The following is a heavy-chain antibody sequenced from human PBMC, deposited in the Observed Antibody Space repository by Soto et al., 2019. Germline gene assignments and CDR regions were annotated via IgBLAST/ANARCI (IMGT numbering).Heavy chain of an antibody. CDR3: ARGTVVTHYY. D-gene: IGHD2-15*01. CDR2: INAGNGNT. V-gene: IGHV1-3*05. J-gene: IGHJ4*02. CDR1: GYTFTSYA. Sequence: HVQLVHSGAEEKKPGASVKVSCKASGYTFTSYAMHWVRQAPGQRLEWMGWINAGNGNTKYSQKFQGRVTITRDTSAITAYMELSSLRSEDTAVYYCARGTVVTHYYWGQGTLVTVSS.